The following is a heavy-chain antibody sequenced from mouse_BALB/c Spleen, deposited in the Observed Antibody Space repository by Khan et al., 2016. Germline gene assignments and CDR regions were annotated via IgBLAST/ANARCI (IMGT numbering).Heavy chain of an antibody. Sequence: VQLQQPGPELVKPGASVTMSCKASGYTFTSYVMHWVNQKPGQGLEWIGYINAYNGGTNYNEKFKGKATLTSDKSSNTSYMELSSLTSEDSAVYYCASSPWFACWGRGNLVTVSA. J-gene: IGHJ3*01. CDR3: ASSPWFAC. CDR1: GYTFTSYV. CDR2: INAYNGGT. V-gene: IGHV1S136*01.